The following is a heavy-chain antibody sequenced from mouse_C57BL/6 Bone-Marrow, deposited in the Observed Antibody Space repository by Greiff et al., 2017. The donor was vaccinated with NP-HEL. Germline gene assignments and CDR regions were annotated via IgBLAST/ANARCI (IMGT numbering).Heavy chain of an antibody. Sequence: EVKLVESGPGLAKPSQTLSLTCSVTGYSITSDYWNWIRKFPGNKLEYIGYISSSGSTYYNPSLNSRNSITRDTSKNQYYLQLNSVTTEDTATYDCARGDYDRGNYFDYWGQGTTLTVSS. CDR3: ARGDYDRGNYFDY. D-gene: IGHD2-4*01. CDR2: ISSSGST. V-gene: IGHV3-8*01. CDR1: GYSITSDY. J-gene: IGHJ2*01.